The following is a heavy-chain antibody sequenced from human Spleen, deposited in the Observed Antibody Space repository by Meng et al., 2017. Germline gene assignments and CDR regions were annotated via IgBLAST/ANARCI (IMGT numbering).Heavy chain of an antibody. CDR3: AANSVTTLYF. CDR2: INHSGST. J-gene: IGHJ4*02. V-gene: IGHV4-34*01. D-gene: IGHD4-17*01. Sequence: QRHLQLWGAGLLKPSEPLSLTCVVSGGSFSDYYWSWIRQPPGKGLEWIGEINHSGSTNYNPSLESRATISVDTSQNNLSLKLSSVTAADTAVYYCAANSVTTLYFWGQGTLVTVSS. CDR1: GGSFSDYY.